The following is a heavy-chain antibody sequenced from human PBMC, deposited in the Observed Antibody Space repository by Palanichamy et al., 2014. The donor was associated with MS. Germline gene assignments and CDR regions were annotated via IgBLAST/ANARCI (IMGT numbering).Heavy chain of an antibody. J-gene: IGHJ3*02. Sequence: QVQLVQSGAEVKKPGSSVKVSCRASGGSFRDYAISWVRQAPGQGLEWMGWIIPVFGTTNYAQKFQGRVTVIADESSTTAYMELRSLRSDDTAVYYCARDRRDNSAGYDAFDIWGQGTRVTVSS. CDR1: GGSFRDYA. CDR3: ARDRRDNSAGYDAFDI. CDR2: IIPVFGTT. V-gene: IGHV1-69*01. D-gene: IGHD1-1*01.